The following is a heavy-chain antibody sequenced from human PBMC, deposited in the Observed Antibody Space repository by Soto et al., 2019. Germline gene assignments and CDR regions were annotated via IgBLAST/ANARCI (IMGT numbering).Heavy chain of an antibody. D-gene: IGHD4-4*01. V-gene: IGHV4-59*08. J-gene: IGHJ4*02. CDR3: ARGGIVGYSNLFDY. CDR2: IYYSGST. CDR1: GGSISSYY. Sequence: QVQLQESGPGLVKPSETLSLTCTVSGGSISSYYWSWIRQPPGKGLGWIGYIYYSGSTNYNPSLRRRVTISVDTSKNQFSLKLSSVTAADTAVYYCARGGIVGYSNLFDYWGQGTLVTVSS.